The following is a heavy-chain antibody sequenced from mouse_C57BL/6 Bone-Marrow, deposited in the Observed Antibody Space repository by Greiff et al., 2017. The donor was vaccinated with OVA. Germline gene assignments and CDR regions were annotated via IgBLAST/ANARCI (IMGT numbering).Heavy chain of an antibody. CDR1: GFTFSDYY. Sequence: EVKLMESGGGLVQPGGSLKLSCAASGFTFSDYYMYWVRQTPEKRLEWVAYISNGGGSTYYPDTVKGRFTISRDNAKNTLYLQMSRLKSEDTAMYYCARHGNSYWYFDVWGTGTTVTVSS. CDR3: ARHGNSYWYFDV. V-gene: IGHV5-12*01. CDR2: ISNGGGST. D-gene: IGHD4-1*01. J-gene: IGHJ1*03.